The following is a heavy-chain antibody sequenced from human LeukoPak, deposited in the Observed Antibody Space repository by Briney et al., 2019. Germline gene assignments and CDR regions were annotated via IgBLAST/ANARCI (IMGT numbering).Heavy chain of an antibody. J-gene: IGHJ4*02. CDR1: GGSISSSSYY. Sequence: KTSETLSLTCTVSGGSISSSSYYWGWIRQPPGKGLEWIGSIYYSGSTYYNPSLKSRVTISVDPSKNQFSLKVTSVTAADTAAYFCARGFRGDNFDYWGQGTLVTVSS. V-gene: IGHV4-39*07. D-gene: IGHD7-27*01. CDR3: ARGFRGDNFDY. CDR2: IYYSGST.